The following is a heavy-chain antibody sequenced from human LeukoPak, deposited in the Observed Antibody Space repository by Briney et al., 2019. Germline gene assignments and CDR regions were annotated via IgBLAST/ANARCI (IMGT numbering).Heavy chain of an antibody. Sequence: SETLSLTCTVSGGSITGYFWSWIRQPPGQGLEWIGHIYSSGSTTYTPSLQGRVTISLDTSKNQFSLKLSSVTAADTAVYYCARHYDSGSYPLDFWGQGTLVTVSS. CDR2: IYSSGST. D-gene: IGHD3-10*01. V-gene: IGHV4-59*08. J-gene: IGHJ4*02. CDR1: GGSITGYF. CDR3: ARHYDSGSYPLDF.